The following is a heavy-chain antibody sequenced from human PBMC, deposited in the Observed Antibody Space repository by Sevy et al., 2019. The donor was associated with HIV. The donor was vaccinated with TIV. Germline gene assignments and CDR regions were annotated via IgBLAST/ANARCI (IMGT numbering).Heavy chain of an antibody. CDR2: ISFDGDTK. J-gene: IGHJ6*02. Sequence: GGFLRLSCAASGFSFRNFGMHWVRQAPGKGLEWLALISFDGDTKYYRDSVKGRFTISRDNSKNTLYLQMNSLRVEDTAVYYCAKRGGHDTSGYVSYYYYGMDVWGQGTTVTVSS. CDR1: GFSFRNFG. CDR3: AKRGGHDTSGYVSYYYYGMDV. V-gene: IGHV3-30*18. D-gene: IGHD3-22*01.